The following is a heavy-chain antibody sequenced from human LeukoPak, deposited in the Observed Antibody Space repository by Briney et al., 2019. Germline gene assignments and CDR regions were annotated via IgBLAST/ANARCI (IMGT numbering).Heavy chain of an antibody. CDR3: AKDIVVVPAAGNAFDI. CDR1: GFTSSSYA. V-gene: IGHV3-23*01. D-gene: IGHD2-2*01. J-gene: IGHJ3*02. CDR2: ISGSGGST. Sequence: GGSLRLSCAASGFTSSSYAMTWVRQAPGKGLEWVSSISGSGGSTYYADFVRGRFTLSRDNSKNTLYLQMNSLRAEDTAVYYCAKDIVVVPAAGNAFDIWGQGTMVTVSS.